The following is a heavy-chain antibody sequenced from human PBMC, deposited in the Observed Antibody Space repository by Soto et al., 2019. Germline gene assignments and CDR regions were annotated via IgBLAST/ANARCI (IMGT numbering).Heavy chain of an antibody. CDR3: AKDGPPIVGGLAATPLGGYFDY. Sequence: GGSLRLSCAASGFTFSSYAMSWVRQAPGKGLEWVSAISGSGGSTYYADSVKGRFTISRDNSKNTLYLQMNSLRAEDTAVYYCAKDGPPIVGGLAATPLGGYFDYWGQGTLVTVAS. J-gene: IGHJ4*02. V-gene: IGHV3-23*01. D-gene: IGHD2-15*01. CDR1: GFTFSSYA. CDR2: ISGSGGST.